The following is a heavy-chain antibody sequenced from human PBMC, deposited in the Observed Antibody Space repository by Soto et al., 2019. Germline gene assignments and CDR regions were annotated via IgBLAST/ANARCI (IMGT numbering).Heavy chain of an antibody. CDR2: IITFFGAA. J-gene: IGHJ6*02. Sequence: SVNVSCMASGGKFSTYAINWVRQAPGQGLEWLGGIITFFGAAMYAQKFQDRVTITADEFTTTAYMELSSLRSDDTAVYYCARGGKERFRGSGMDVWGQGTTVTVSS. D-gene: IGHD1-1*01. CDR3: ARGGKERFRGSGMDV. CDR1: GGKFSTYA. V-gene: IGHV1-69*13.